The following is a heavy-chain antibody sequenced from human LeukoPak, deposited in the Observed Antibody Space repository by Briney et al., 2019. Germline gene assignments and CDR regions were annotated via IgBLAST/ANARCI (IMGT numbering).Heavy chain of an antibody. CDR1: GGTFSSYA. CDR2: IIPILGIS. Sequence: SVKVSCKASGGTFSSYAISWVRQAPGQGLEWMGRIIPILGISNYAQKFQGRVTITADKSTSTAYMELSSLRSEDTAVYYCARGLAILTGSFYYYYGMDVWGQGTTVTVSS. CDR3: ARGLAILTGSFYYYYGMDV. J-gene: IGHJ6*02. V-gene: IGHV1-69*04. D-gene: IGHD3-9*01.